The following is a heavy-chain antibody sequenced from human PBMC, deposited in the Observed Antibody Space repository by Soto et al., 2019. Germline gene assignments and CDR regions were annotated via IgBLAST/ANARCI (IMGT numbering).Heavy chain of an antibody. CDR1: GFTFSNYW. CDR3: ARALGSLVPTAF. Sequence: EVQLVESGGGLVQPGGSLRLSCAASGFTFSNYWMYWVRQGPGKGLAWVSRINGDGTYTSSADSVKGRFAISRDNAKNTLYLHMNSLRPEDTAVYFCARALGSLVPTAFWGQGPLVTVPS. J-gene: IGHJ1*01. V-gene: IGHV3-74*01. D-gene: IGHD2-2*01. CDR2: INGDGTYT.